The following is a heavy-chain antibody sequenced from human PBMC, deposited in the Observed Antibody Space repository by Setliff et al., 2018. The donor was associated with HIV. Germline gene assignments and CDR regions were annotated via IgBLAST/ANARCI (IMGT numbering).Heavy chain of an antibody. D-gene: IGHD1-26*01. Sequence: PGGSLRLSCLGSGFTFSTYSMNWVRQAPGKGLEWVSSIDSSGTYIYYADSMKCRFTISRDNAKNSLFLQMSSLRAEDTAVYYCASDPHPSGSSKPAFDCWGQGTLVTVSS. CDR2: IDSSGTYI. J-gene: IGHJ4*02. CDR3: ASDPHPSGSSKPAFDC. CDR1: GFTFSTYS. V-gene: IGHV3-21*01.